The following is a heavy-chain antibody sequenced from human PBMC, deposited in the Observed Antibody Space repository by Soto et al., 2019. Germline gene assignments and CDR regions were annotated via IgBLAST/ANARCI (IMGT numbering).Heavy chain of an antibody. V-gene: IGHV3-66*01. D-gene: IGHD4-17*01. J-gene: IGHJ6*03. CDR1: GFTVSSNY. CDR3: ARGEYGDYGSYYYYYMDV. Sequence: GGSLRLSCAASGFTVSSNYMSWVRQAPGKGLEWVSVIYSGGSTYYADSVKGRFTISRDNSKNTLYLQMNSLRAEDTAVYYCARGEYGDYGSYYYYYMDVWGKGTTVTVSS. CDR2: IYSGGST.